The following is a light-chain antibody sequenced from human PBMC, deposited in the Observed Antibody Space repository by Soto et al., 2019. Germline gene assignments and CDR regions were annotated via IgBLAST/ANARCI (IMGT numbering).Light chain of an antibody. J-gene: IGKJ1*01. Sequence: EIMLTQSPGTLSLSPGERATLSCRASQSVSNNYLAWYQQKPGQAPRLLIYGACNRATGIPDRFSGSGSGTEFTLTISSLQPDDFATYYCQHYNSYSEAFGQGTKVDI. CDR2: GAC. CDR1: QSVSNNY. V-gene: IGKV3-20*01. CDR3: QHYNSYSEA.